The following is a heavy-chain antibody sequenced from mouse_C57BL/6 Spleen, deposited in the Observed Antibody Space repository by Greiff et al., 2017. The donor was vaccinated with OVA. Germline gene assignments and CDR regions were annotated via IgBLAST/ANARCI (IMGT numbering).Heavy chain of an antibody. CDR2: INPGSGGT. Sequence: VQLQQSGAELVRPGTSVKVSCKASGYAFTNYLIEWVKQRPGQGLEWIGVINPGSGGTNYNEKFKGKATLTADKSSSTAYMQLSSLTSEDSAVYFCARSLCDCGSNPYWYFDVWGTGTTVTVSS. D-gene: IGHD1-1*01. J-gene: IGHJ1*03. CDR3: ARSLCDCGSNPYWYFDV. CDR1: GYAFTNYL. V-gene: IGHV1-54*01.